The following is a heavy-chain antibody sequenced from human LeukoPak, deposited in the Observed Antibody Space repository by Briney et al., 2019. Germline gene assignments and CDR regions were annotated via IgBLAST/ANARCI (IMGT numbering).Heavy chain of an antibody. CDR1: GYTLTELS. Sequence: ASVKVSCKVSGYTLTELSMHWVRQAPGKGLEWMGGFDPEDGETIYAQKFQGRVTMTEDTSTDTAYMELSSLRSEDTAVYYCATDWKVVVAARNTNFDYWGQGTLVTVSS. CDR3: ATDWKVVVAARNTNFDY. V-gene: IGHV1-24*01. CDR2: FDPEDGET. J-gene: IGHJ4*02. D-gene: IGHD2-15*01.